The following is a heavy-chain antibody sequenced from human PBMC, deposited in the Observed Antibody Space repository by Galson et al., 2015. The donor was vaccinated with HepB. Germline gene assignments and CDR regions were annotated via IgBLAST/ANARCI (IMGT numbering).Heavy chain of an antibody. CDR2: IFYSGST. CDR3: ARRTWGGNFDY. V-gene: IGHV4-61*01. Sequence: LSLTCTVSGGSVSSASYYWSWIRQPPGKGLEWFGYIFYSGSTNYNPSLKSRVTISLDTSKNQFSLRLSSVTAADTAVYYCARRTWGGNFDYWGQGTLVTVSS. D-gene: IGHD3-16*01. J-gene: IGHJ4*02. CDR1: GGSVSSASYY.